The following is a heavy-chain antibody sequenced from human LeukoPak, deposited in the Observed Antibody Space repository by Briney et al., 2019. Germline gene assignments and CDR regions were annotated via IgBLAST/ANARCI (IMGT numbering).Heavy chain of an antibody. D-gene: IGHD2-2*01. CDR1: GYTFTSYY. CDR2: INPNSGGT. Sequence: ASVKVSCKASGYTFTSYYMHWVRQAPGQGLEWMGIINPNSGGTNYAQKFQGRVTMTRDTSTSTAYMELSRLRSEDTAVYYCARVNTMYHIDSWGQGTLVTVSS. CDR3: ARVNTMYHIDS. J-gene: IGHJ4*02. V-gene: IGHV1-2*02.